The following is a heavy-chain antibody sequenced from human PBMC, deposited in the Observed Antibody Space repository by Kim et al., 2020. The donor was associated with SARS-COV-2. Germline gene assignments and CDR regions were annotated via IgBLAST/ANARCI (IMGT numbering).Heavy chain of an antibody. CDR3: ARELSRGAMDV. CDR1: GFTFSNYN. J-gene: IGHJ6*02. D-gene: IGHD3-10*01. V-gene: IGHV3-21*04. CDR2: ISSSSSHI. Sequence: GGSLRLSCAASGFTFSNYNMHWVRQAPGKGLEWVSSISSSSSHIYYADSVKGRFTISRDNAKNSLYLQLNSLRAEDTAVYYCARELSRGAMDVWGQGTTVTVSS.